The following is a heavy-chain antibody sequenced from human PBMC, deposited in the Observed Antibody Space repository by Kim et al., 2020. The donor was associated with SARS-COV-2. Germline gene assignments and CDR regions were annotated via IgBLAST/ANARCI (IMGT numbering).Heavy chain of an antibody. CDR2: IRSKANSYET. J-gene: IGHJ3*02. V-gene: IGHV3-73*01. Sequence: GGSLRLSCAASGFIFSDSAVHWVRQASGKGLEWVGRIRSKANSYETAYAATVNGSITISRDDSKNTTYLQMSSMKTEDAAVYFCARGPPNSESHRDAFDIWGQGTMVSVS. CDR3: ARGPPNSESHRDAFDI. D-gene: IGHD1-26*01. CDR1: GFIFSDSA.